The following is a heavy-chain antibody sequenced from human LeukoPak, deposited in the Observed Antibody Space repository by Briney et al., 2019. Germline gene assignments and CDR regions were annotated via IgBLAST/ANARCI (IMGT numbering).Heavy chain of an antibody. CDR3: ARDHLYCGSVCYPFDY. Sequence: AETLSLTCAVSGYSIRSDHYWGWLRQPPGKGLEWIGNIYHSGKTFYNPSLKSRVAISVAPSKNQFSLRLSSVTAAETAMYFCARDHLYCGSVCYPFDYWGQGTLVTVSS. V-gene: IGHV4-38-2*02. J-gene: IGHJ4*02. D-gene: IGHD2-21*02. CDR1: GYSIRSDHY. CDR2: IYHSGKT.